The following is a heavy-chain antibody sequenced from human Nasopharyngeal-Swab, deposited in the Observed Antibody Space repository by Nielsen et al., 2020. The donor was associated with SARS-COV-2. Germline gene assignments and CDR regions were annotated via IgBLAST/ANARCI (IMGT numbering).Heavy chain of an antibody. CDR2: IYPDDSDT. CDR1: GYSFTTFW. Sequence: ESLKISCKGSGYSFTTFWITWVRQMPGKGLEWMGIIYPDDSDTRYSPSFQGQVTFSVDKSTSTAYLQWSSLKASDTAMYYCARLRGSAFYYYYLDVWGKGTTVTVSS. V-gene: IGHV5-51*01. J-gene: IGHJ6*03. CDR3: ARLRGSAFYYYYLDV. D-gene: IGHD2-15*01.